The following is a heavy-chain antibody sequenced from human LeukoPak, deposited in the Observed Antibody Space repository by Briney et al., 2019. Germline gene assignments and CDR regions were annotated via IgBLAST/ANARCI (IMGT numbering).Heavy chain of an antibody. V-gene: IGHV3-30*02. J-gene: IGHJ4*02. CDR2: IRYDGSNK. CDR3: AKVGHYDSSGYYLDY. CDR1: GFIFSSYG. D-gene: IGHD3-22*01. Sequence: GGSLRLSCAASGFIFSSYGMHWVRQAPGKGLEWVAFIRYDGSNKYYADSVKGRFTISRDNSKNTLYLQMNSLRAEDTAVYYCAKVGHYDSSGYYLDYWGQGTLVTVSS.